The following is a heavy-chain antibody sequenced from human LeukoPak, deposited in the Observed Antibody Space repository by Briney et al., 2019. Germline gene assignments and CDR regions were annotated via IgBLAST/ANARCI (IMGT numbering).Heavy chain of an antibody. CDR2: INAGNGNT. CDR1: GYTFTSYA. Sequence: ASVKVSCKASGYTFTSYAMHWVRQAPGQRLEWMGWINAGNGNTKYSQKFQGRVTMTRNTSISTAYMELSSLRSEDTAVYYCARGLRNQQQLVLGYWGQGTLVTVSS. CDR3: ARGLRNQQQLVLGY. D-gene: IGHD6-13*01. V-gene: IGHV1-3*01. J-gene: IGHJ4*02.